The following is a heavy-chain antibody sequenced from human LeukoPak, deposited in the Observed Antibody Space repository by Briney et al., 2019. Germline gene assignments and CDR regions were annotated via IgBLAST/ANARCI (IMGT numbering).Heavy chain of an antibody. CDR3: ARDESGTFDP. CDR2: IYYSGST. CDR1: GGSISSSSYY. J-gene: IGHJ5*02. V-gene: IGHV4-39*07. D-gene: IGHD1-14*01. Sequence: NPSETLSLTCTVSGGSISSSSYYWGWIRQPPGKGLEWIGSIYYSGSTYYNPSLKSRVTISVDTSKNQFSLKLSSVTAADTAVYYCARDESGTFDPWGQGTLVTVSS.